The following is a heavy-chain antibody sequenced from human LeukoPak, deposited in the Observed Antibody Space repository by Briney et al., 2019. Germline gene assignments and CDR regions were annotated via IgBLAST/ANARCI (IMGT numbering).Heavy chain of an antibody. D-gene: IGHD2-2*03. CDR1: GYSFPTYW. V-gene: IGHV5-51*01. Sequence: GESLQISCKGSGYSFPTYWLAWVRPMPGKGLEWMGIIYPDESNIRYSPSFQGQVTISADKSISTAYLQWSSLKASDTAMYYCARPPSRGYSSSFEYWGQGTLVTVSS. CDR2: IYPDESNI. CDR3: ARPPSRGYSSSFEY. J-gene: IGHJ4*02.